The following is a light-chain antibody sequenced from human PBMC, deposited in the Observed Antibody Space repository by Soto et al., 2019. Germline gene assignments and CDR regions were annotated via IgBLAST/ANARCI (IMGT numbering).Light chain of an antibody. Sequence: QSALTQPPSVSAAPGQKVTISCSGSSSNIGDNYLSWYQQFPGTAPKLLIYDNNRRPSGIPDRFSGSKSGTSATLDITGLQTGDEADYFCGTWDTSLSAWVFGGGTQLTVL. CDR2: DNN. V-gene: IGLV1-51*01. CDR3: GTWDTSLSAWV. J-gene: IGLJ3*02. CDR1: SSNIGDNY.